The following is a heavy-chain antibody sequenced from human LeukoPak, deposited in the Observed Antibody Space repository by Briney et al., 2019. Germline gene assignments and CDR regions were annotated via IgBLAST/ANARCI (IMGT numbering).Heavy chain of an antibody. Sequence: ASVKVSCKASGYTFTGYYMHGVRQAPGQGLEWMGWINPNSGGTNYAQKLQGRVTMTRDTSISTAYMELSRLRSDDTAVYYCARVREAAAGPNWFDPWGRGTLVTVSS. V-gene: IGHV1-2*02. D-gene: IGHD6-13*01. CDR3: ARVREAAAGPNWFDP. CDR1: GYTFTGYY. J-gene: IGHJ5*02. CDR2: INPNSGGT.